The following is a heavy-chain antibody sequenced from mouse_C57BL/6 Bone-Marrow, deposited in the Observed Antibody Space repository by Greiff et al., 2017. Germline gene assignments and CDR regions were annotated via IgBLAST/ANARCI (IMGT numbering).Heavy chain of an antibody. V-gene: IGHV1-78*01. CDR3: ASPNGTTWAYLDY. CDR1: GYTFTDHT. J-gene: IGHJ2*01. D-gene: IGHD4-1*01. Sequence: VQLQQSDAELVKPGASVKISCKVSGYTFTDHTIHWMKQRPDQGLEWIGYIYPRDGSTKYNEKFKGKATLTADKSSSTAYMQLNSLTSEDSAVYFGASPNGTTWAYLDYWGQGTTLTVSS. CDR2: IYPRDGST.